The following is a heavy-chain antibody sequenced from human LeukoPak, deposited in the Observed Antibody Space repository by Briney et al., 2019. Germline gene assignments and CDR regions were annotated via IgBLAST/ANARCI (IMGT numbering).Heavy chain of an antibody. D-gene: IGHD3-16*01. V-gene: IGHV3-74*01. J-gene: IGHJ6*03. CDR3: AKDHDGGYYYYYMDV. Sequence: GGSLRLSCAASGLTFSSYWMHWVRQAPGKGLVWVSRINTDGSTVYADSVRGRFTISRDNAKNTLYLQMNSLRAEDTALYYCAKDHDGGYYYYYMDVWGKGTTVTVSS. CDR1: GLTFSSYW. CDR2: INTDGST.